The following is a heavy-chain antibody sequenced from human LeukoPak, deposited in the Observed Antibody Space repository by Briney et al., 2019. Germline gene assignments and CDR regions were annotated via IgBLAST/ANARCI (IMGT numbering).Heavy chain of an antibody. J-gene: IGHJ6*02. Sequence: GGSLRLSCAASGFTFSNAWMSWVRQAPGKGLEWVANIKQDGSEKYYVDSVKGRFTISRDNAKNSLYLQMNSLRAEDTAVYYCARDRDSSGWYLYYYYYGMDVWGQGTTVTVSS. D-gene: IGHD6-19*01. CDR2: IKQDGSEK. CDR3: ARDRDSSGWYLYYYYYGMDV. V-gene: IGHV3-7*01. CDR1: GFTFSNAW.